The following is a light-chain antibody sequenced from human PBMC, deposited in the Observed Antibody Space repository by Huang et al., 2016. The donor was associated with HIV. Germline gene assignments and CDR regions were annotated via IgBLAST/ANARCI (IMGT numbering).Light chain of an antibody. CDR2: DAS. CDR1: EDISKY. V-gene: IGKV1-33*01. CDR3: QQYDNLYT. Sequence: DIQMTQSPSSLSASVGDKVTITCQATEDISKYLNWYQQKPGKAPKLKIYDASNSETGDPSRFSGRGSGTNFTFTISGVQPEDIATYYCQQYDNLYTFGPGTKLEIK. J-gene: IGKJ2*01.